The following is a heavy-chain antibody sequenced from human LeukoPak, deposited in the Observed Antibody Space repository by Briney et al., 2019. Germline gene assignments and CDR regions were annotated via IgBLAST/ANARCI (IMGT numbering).Heavy chain of an antibody. D-gene: IGHD6-13*01. CDR1: GYSFTSYW. J-gene: IGHJ5*02. CDR3: ARQGTSTWFWFDP. CDR2: IYPGDSDT. V-gene: IGHV5-51*01. Sequence: GESLQISCQGSGYSFTSYWIVWVRQMPGKGLEWMGIIYPGDSDTRYSPSFQGQVTVSADKSISTAYLQWNSLKASDSAIYYCARQGTSTWFWFDPWGQGTLVTVSS.